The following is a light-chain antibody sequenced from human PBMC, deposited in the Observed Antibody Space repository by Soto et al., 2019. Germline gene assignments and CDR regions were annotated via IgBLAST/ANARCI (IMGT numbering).Light chain of an antibody. CDR3: QQRSNWPPP. CDR1: QSVSSY. CDR2: DAS. J-gene: IGKJ4*01. Sequence: EIVLTQSPATLSLSPGERATLSCRASQSVSSYLAWYQQKPGQAPRLLIYDASNRATGIPARFSGSGSGTAVTLTIGSLEPGDFAVYYCQQRSNWPPPFGGGTKGEIK. V-gene: IGKV3-11*01.